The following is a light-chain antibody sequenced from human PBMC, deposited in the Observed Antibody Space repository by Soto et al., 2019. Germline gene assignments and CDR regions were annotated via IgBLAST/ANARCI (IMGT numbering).Light chain of an antibody. Sequence: EIVSTQSPGTLSLSPGERATLSCRASQSVRSSFLAWYQQKPGQAPRLLIYSVSSRATGVPDRFSGSGSGTDFTLTINRLEPEDYAVYYCQQYGTSPLISFGQGTRLEIK. CDR2: SVS. J-gene: IGKJ5*01. V-gene: IGKV3-20*01. CDR1: QSVRSSF. CDR3: QQYGTSPLIS.